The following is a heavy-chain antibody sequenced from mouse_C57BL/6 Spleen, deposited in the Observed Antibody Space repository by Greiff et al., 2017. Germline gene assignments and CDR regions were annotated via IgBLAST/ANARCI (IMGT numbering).Heavy chain of an antibody. CDR1: GYAFSSYW. V-gene: IGHV1-80*01. Sequence: QVQLQQSGAELVKPGASVKISCKASGYAFSSYWMNWVKQRPGKGLEWIGQIYPGDGDTNYNGKFKGKATLTADKSSSTAYMQLSSLTSEDSAVYFCARSDYGSSPGLGYWGQGTTLTVSS. J-gene: IGHJ2*01. CDR3: ARSDYGSSPGLGY. D-gene: IGHD1-1*01. CDR2: IYPGDGDT.